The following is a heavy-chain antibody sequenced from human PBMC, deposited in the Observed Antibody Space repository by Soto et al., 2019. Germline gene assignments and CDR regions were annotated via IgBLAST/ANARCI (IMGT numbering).Heavy chain of an antibody. J-gene: IGHJ4*02. CDR1: GGSFSGYY. Sequence: QVQLQQWGAGLLKPSETLSLTCAVYGGSFSGYYWSWIRQPPGKGLEWIGESNHVGSTNYNPSLNSRATMSVDPSKNQFSLRMTSVNAADTAVYYCARVLIAGVTTDWGQGTLVIVSS. V-gene: IGHV4-34*01. D-gene: IGHD5-18*01. CDR3: ARVLIAGVTTD. CDR2: SNHVGST.